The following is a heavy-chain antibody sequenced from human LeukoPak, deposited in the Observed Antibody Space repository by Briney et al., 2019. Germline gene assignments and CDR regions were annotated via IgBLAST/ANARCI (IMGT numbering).Heavy chain of an antibody. Sequence: ASVKVSCKVSGYTLTELSMHWVRQAPGKGLEWMGGFDPEDGETIYAQKFQGRVTMTEDTSTDTAYMEPSSLRSEDTAVYYCATYDYDILTGSCWFDPWGQGTLVTVSS. CDR2: FDPEDGET. D-gene: IGHD3-9*01. CDR1: GYTLTELS. CDR3: ATYDYDILTGSCWFDP. V-gene: IGHV1-24*01. J-gene: IGHJ5*02.